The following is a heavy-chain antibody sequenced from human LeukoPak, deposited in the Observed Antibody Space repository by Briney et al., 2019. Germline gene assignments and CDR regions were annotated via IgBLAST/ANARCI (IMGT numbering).Heavy chain of an antibody. V-gene: IGHV3-30-3*01. CDR2: ISYDGSNK. J-gene: IGHJ3*02. CDR1: GFTFSSYS. D-gene: IGHD3-22*01. Sequence: GGSLRLSCAASGFTFSSYSMHWVRQAPGKGLEWVAVISYDGSNKYYADSVKGRFTISRDNSKNTLYLQMNSLRAEDTAVYCCAREGYYDSSGYLYDAFDIWGQGTMVTVSS. CDR3: AREGYYDSSGYLYDAFDI.